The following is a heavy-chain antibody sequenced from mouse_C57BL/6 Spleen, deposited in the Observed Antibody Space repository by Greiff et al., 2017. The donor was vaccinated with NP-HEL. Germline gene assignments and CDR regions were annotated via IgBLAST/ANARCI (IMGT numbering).Heavy chain of an antibody. CDR2: IDPSDSYT. D-gene: IGHD2-12*01. CDR3: ARRSPYYTRGMDY. J-gene: IGHJ4*01. V-gene: IGHV1-69*01. Sequence: QVQLQQPGAELVMPGASVKLSCKASGYTFTSYWMHWVKQRPGQGLEWIGEIDPSDSYTNYNQKFKGKSTLTVDKSSSTAYMQLSSLTSEDSAVYYCARRSPYYTRGMDYWGQGTSVTVSS. CDR1: GYTFTSYW.